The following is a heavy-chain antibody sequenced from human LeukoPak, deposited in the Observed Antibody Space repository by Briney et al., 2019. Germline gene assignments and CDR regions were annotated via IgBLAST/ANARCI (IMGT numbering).Heavy chain of an antibody. CDR1: GYRFTSYW. V-gene: IGHV5-51*01. J-gene: IGHJ5*02. CDR2: IYPGDSDT. D-gene: IGHD3-9*01. CDR3: ARHYDILTGYYFP. Sequence: GESLQISCQGSGYRFTSYWIGWVRQMPGKGLEWMGIIYPGDSDTRYSPSFQGQVTISADKSISTAYLQWSSLKASDTAMYYCARHYDILTGYYFPWGQGTLVTVSS.